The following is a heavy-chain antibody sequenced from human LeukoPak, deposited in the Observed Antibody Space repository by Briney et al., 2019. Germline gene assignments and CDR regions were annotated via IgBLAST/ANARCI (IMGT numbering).Heavy chain of an antibody. CDR3: ARVVPSGTIDY. CDR2: TNPSGGST. D-gene: IGHD1-26*01. Sequence: ASVKVSCKASGYTFTSYYMHWVRQAPGQGLEWMGITNPSGGSTSYAQKFQGRVTMTRDTSTSTVYMELSSLRSEDTAVYYCARVVPSGTIDYWGQGTLVTVSS. J-gene: IGHJ4*02. V-gene: IGHV1-46*01. CDR1: GYTFTSYY.